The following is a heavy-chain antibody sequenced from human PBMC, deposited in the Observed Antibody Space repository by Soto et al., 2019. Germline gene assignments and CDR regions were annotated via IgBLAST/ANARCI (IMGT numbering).Heavy chain of an antibody. CDR3: AWGLLPYYFDY. D-gene: IGHD3-22*01. Sequence: QVQLQESSQGLVKPSETLSLTCTVSGGSISTSYWSWIRQPPGKGLEWIGYIYYSGSTNYNPSLKSRVTISVDTSKNQFSLKLSSVTAADTAVYYCAWGLLPYYFDYWGQGTLVTVSS. J-gene: IGHJ4*02. V-gene: IGHV4-59*01. CDR2: IYYSGST. CDR1: GGSISTSY.